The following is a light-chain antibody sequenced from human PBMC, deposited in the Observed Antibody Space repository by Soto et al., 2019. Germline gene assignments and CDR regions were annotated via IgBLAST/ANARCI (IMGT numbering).Light chain of an antibody. V-gene: IGLV2-23*01. CDR3: CSYAGIGTYV. CDR2: EGS. J-gene: IGLJ1*01. CDR1: SSDVGSDDL. Sequence: QSALTQPASVSASPGQSITISCAGSSSDVGSDDLVSWYQQHPGKAPKLLIYEGSKRPSGVSNRFSGSKSGNTASLTVSGIQAEDEADYFCCSYAGIGTYVFGSGTKVTVL.